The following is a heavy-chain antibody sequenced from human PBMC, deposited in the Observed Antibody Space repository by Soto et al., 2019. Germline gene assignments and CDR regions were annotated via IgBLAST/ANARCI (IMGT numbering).Heavy chain of an antibody. D-gene: IGHD3-22*01. Sequence: PSETLSLTCSVSGVSIKSGGFYWTWIRQLPGKGLEWIGDIYYTGSTFYHPSLETRVTLSLDTSNNQFSLNLGSVTAADTAVYYCATQPRYDSSGYFYYWGQGTRVTV. CDR3: ATQPRYDSSGYFYY. J-gene: IGHJ4*02. CDR2: IYYTGST. V-gene: IGHV4-31*03. CDR1: GVSIKSGGFY.